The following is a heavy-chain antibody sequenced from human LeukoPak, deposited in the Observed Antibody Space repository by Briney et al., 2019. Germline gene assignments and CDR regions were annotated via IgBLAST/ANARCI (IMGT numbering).Heavy chain of an antibody. V-gene: IGHV5-51*01. J-gene: IGHJ4*02. Sequence: GESLKISFKASGYAFTHSWIGWVRPMPGKGLEWVGVVFPGDSDTRYSPSFQGQVTISADKSTMTAYLQWSGLKASDTAIYYCARQSIGTGDCYYFDYWGQGTLVTVSS. D-gene: IGHD2-21*02. CDR3: ARQSIGTGDCYYFDY. CDR1: GYAFTHSW. CDR2: VFPGDSDT.